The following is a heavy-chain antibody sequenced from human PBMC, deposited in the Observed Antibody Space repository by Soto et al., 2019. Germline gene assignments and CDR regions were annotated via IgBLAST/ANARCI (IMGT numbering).Heavy chain of an antibody. J-gene: IGHJ6*02. CDR1: GFTFSSYA. CDR3: ARPLVAPVAGPYYYGMDV. D-gene: IGHD6-19*01. Sequence: PGGSLRLSCAASGFTFSSYAMSWVRQAPGKGLEWVSAISGSGGSTYYADSVKGRFTISRDNSKNTLYLQMNSLTAEDTAVYYCARPLVAPVAGPYYYGMDVWGQGTTVTVSS. V-gene: IGHV3-23*01. CDR2: ISGSGGST.